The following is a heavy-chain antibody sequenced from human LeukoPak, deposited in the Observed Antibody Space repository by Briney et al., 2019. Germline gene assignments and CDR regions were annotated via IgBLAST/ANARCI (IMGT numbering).Heavy chain of an antibody. CDR1: GYTFTGYY. CDR2: INPNSGGT. CDR3: VREQYYYDSSGLGSVDY. D-gene: IGHD3-22*01. J-gene: IGHJ4*02. V-gene: IGHV1-2*02. Sequence: ASVKVSCKASGYTFTGYYMHWVRQAPGQGLEWMGWINPNSGGTNYAQKFQGRVTMTRDTSISTAYMELSRLRSDDTAVYYCVREQYYYDSSGLGSVDYWGQGTLVTVSS.